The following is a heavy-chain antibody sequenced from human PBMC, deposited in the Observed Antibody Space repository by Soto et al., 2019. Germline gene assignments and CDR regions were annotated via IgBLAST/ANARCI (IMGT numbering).Heavy chain of an antibody. J-gene: IGHJ4*02. CDR3: AKGDWNDAYFDY. Sequence: GGSLRLSCAASGFTFDDYAMHWVRQAPGKGLEWVSGISWNSGSIGYADSVKGRFTISRDNAKNSLYLQMNSLRAEDTALYYCAKGDWNDAYFDYWGQGTLVTVSS. V-gene: IGHV3-9*01. CDR1: GFTFDDYA. CDR2: ISWNSGSI. D-gene: IGHD1-1*01.